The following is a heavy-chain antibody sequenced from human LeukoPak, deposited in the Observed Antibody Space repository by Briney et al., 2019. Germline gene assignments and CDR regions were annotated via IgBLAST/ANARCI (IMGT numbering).Heavy chain of an antibody. CDR1: GGSISSGGYS. V-gene: IGHV4-30-2*01. CDR3: ARGNRAAFDI. J-gene: IGHJ3*02. CDR2: IYHSGST. Sequence: PSQTLSLTCAVSGGSISSGGYSWSWIRQPPGKGLEWIGYIYHSGSTYCNPSLKSRVTISVDRSKNQFSLKLSSVTAADTAVYYCARGNRAAFDIWGQGTMVTVSS.